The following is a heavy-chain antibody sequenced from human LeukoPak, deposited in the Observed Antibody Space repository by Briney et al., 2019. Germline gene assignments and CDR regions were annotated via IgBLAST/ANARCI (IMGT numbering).Heavy chain of an antibody. J-gene: IGHJ4*02. CDR2: INHSGST. Sequence: SETLSLTCAVYGGSFSGYYWSWVRQPPGKGLEWIGEINHSGSTNYNPSLKSRVTISVDTSKNQFSLKLSSVTAADTAVYYCASTRGGSYFDYWGQGTLVTVSS. CDR3: ASTRGGSYFDY. V-gene: IGHV4-34*01. CDR1: GGSFSGYY. D-gene: IGHD1-26*01.